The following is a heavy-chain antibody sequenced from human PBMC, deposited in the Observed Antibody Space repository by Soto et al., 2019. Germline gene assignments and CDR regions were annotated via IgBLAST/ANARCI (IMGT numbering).Heavy chain of an antibody. D-gene: IGHD3-9*01. CDR2: IIPKSGDT. V-gene: IGHV1-2*02. CDR3: ARKGTHFQPDNDTFDL. J-gene: IGHJ3*01. Sequence: GYAVQVSCKASGGTFSSYAISWVRQAPGQGLEWMGGIIPKSGDTHYAQNFQGRVTMTRDTSINTAYMELRRLRSDDTAVYYCARKGTHFQPDNDTFDLWGQGTMVTVSS. CDR1: GGTFSSYA.